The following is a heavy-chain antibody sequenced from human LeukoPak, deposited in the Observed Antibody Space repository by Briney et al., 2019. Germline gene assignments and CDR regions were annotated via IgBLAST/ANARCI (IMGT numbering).Heavy chain of an antibody. J-gene: IGHJ4*02. Sequence: GGSLRLSYAASGFTFSSYAMSWVRQAPGKGLEWVSTITGGGGSTYYADSVKGRFTISRDNSKNTLYLQMNSLRAEDTAIFYCAKDRGSYRDFDYWGQGTLVTVSS. V-gene: IGHV3-23*01. CDR2: ITGGGGST. CDR3: AKDRGSYRDFDY. CDR1: GFTFSSYA. D-gene: IGHD1-26*01.